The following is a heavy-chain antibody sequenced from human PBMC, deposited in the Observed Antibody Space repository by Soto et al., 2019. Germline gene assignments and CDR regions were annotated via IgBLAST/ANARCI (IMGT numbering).Heavy chain of an antibody. V-gene: IGHV3-11*03. J-gene: IGHJ4*02. CDR1: GFTFSDYY. CDR2: ISSSSSYT. D-gene: IGHD3-9*01. CDR3: ARLLTGYLFDY. Sequence: SGGSLRLSCAASGFTFSDYYMSWIRQAPGKGLEWVSYISSSSSYTNYAVSMKGRFTISRDNAKNSLYLQMNSLRAEDTAVYYCARLLTGYLFDYWGKGTLVTVYS.